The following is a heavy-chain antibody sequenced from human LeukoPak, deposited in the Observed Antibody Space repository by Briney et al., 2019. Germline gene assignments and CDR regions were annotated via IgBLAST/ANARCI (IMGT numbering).Heavy chain of an antibody. CDR1: GFTFSTYE. V-gene: IGHV3-48*03. CDR2: ISSSGSTI. CDR3: ARDLSPYFAPFDS. Sequence: GGSLRLSCAASGFTFSTYEMNWVRQAPGKGLEWVSFISSSGSTISNADSVKGRFTISRDNAKSSLYLQLSSLRAEDTAVYYCARDLSPYFAPFDSWGQGTLVTVSS. D-gene: IGHD3-9*01. J-gene: IGHJ4*02.